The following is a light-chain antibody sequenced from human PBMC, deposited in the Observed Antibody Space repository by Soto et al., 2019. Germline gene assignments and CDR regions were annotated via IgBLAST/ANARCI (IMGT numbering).Light chain of an antibody. Sequence: DFQMTQSPSTLSASVGDRVAITCRASQSINNWLAWYQQKPGKAPKLLIYEATNLQSGVPSRFSGSGSGTEFSLTLSSLQPDDFATYYCQRYSDYQYIFGQGTKLEIK. CDR1: QSINNW. CDR2: EAT. V-gene: IGKV1-5*03. CDR3: QRYSDYQYI. J-gene: IGKJ2*01.